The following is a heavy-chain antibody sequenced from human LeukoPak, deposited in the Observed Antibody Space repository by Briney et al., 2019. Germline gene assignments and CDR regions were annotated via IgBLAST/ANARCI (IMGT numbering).Heavy chain of an antibody. V-gene: IGHV4-39*07. D-gene: IGHD7-27*01. Sequence: SETLSLTCTVSGGSISSSSYYWGWIRQPPGKGLEWVGSIYFSGSTSNTPSLMSRATKSVDTFKNYFSLTLTSVTAADTAVYYCARRGNWGFFDSWGQGILVSVSS. CDR2: IYFSGST. CDR3: ARRGNWGFFDS. J-gene: IGHJ4*02. CDR1: GGSISSSSYY.